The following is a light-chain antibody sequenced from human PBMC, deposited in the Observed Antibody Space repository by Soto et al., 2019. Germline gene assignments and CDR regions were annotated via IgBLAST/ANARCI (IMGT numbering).Light chain of an antibody. CDR2: AVS. Sequence: DIELAQSPSSLSASVGDRVTITCRASQTSSSYLNWYHQKPGKAPKLLIYAVSNLQSGVPSRFSGSGSGTDFTLTISSLQPEDFGTYYCQQNYNTPLTFGPGTNVDIK. CDR3: QQNYNTPLT. CDR1: QTSSSY. J-gene: IGKJ3*01. V-gene: IGKV1-39*01.